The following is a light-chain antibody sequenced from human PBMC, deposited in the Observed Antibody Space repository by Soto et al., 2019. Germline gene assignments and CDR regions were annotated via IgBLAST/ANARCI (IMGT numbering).Light chain of an antibody. V-gene: IGKV3-15*01. J-gene: IGKJ4*01. CDR3: QQYYHWPVT. CDR2: GAS. Sequence: EIVLPQSPGTLSLSPGERVTLSCRASRTVSNRLAWYQHKPGQAPRLLISGASTGATGIPPRFRGSGSGTEFTLTVDTLQSEDIAIYYCQQYYHWPVTFGGGTKVDIK. CDR1: RTVSNR.